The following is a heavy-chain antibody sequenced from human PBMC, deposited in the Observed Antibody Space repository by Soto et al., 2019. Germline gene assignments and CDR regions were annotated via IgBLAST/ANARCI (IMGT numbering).Heavy chain of an antibody. Sequence: SETLSLTCTVSDGSISRGGYYWSWIRQHPGKGLEWIGYIYYSGSTYYNPSLKSRVTISVDTSKNQFSLKLSSVTAADTAVYYCAREFYGDYIDHFYPWAQQTLI. CDR3: AREFYGDYIDHFYP. CDR2: IYYSGST. CDR1: DGSISRGGYY. V-gene: IGHV4-31*03. D-gene: IGHD4-17*01. J-gene: IGHJ5*02.